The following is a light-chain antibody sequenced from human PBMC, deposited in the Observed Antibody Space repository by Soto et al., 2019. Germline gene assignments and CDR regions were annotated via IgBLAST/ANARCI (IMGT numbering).Light chain of an antibody. V-gene: IGKV3-15*01. Sequence: EMVMTQSPATLSVSPGERATLSCRASQSVSSNLAWYQQKPGQAPRLLIYGASSLQSGVPSRFSGSGSGTDFTLTISSLQPEDFATYYCQQSYSTPVTFGQGTKVDIK. CDR3: QQSYSTPVT. CDR2: GAS. J-gene: IGKJ1*01. CDR1: QSVSSN.